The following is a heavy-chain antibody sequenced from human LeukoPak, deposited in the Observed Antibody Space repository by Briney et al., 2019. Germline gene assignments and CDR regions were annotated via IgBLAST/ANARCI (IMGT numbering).Heavy chain of an antibody. Sequence: GGSLRLSCPASGFTYSDQYMDWVRQAPGKGLEWIGRTRNRRQNYITEYAASMIGRFPISREESKKSMNLHVNSLKTEDTPIYYWVVWQSGYPDCGQGTLVIVSS. CDR2: TRNRRQNYIT. CDR1: GFTYSDQY. V-gene: IGHV3-72*01. J-gene: IGHJ4*02. CDR3: VVWQSGYPD. D-gene: IGHD2-15*01.